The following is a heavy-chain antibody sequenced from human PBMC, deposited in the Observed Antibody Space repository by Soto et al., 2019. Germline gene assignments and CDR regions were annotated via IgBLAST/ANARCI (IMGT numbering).Heavy chain of an antibody. V-gene: IGHV3-23*01. CDR1: GFTFSSYA. CDR3: AKHFVNGEVDY. Sequence: EVQLLESGGGLVQPGGSLRLSCAASGFTFSSYAMSWVRQAPGKGLEWVSIISGSGGSTYYADSVKGRFTISRDKSKNTLYLQMNSLTAEDTAVYYCAKHFVNGEVDYWGQGTLVTVSS. CDR2: ISGSGGST. D-gene: IGHD3-10*01. J-gene: IGHJ4*02.